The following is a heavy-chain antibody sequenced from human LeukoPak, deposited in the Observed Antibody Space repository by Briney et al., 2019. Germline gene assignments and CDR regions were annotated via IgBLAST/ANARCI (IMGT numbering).Heavy chain of an antibody. J-gene: IGHJ3*02. CDR2: INDDGSTT. D-gene: IGHD3-3*02. CDR3: AKDLAGSSDAFDI. V-gene: IGHV3-74*01. CDR1: GFTFSRSW. Sequence: PGGSLRLSCAASGFTFSRSWMHWVRQAPGKGLVWVSRINDDGSTTSYADSVKGRFTISRDNSKNTLYLQMNSLRAEDTAVYYCAKDLAGSSDAFDIWGQGTMVTVSS.